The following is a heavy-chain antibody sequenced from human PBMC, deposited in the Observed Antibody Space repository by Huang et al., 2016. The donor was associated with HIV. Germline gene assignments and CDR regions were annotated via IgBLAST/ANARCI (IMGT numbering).Heavy chain of an antibody. CDR2: IYPGDFNT. Sequence: EVQMVQSGAEVKKTGESLKISCKGSGYSFTNYWIGWVRQMPGKGLEWRGAIYPGDFNTRYSPPFQGQVTISADKSISTVYLQWSSLQASDTAMYYCARGGGSSLYYSYMDVWGKGTTVTVSS. D-gene: IGHD6-13*01. V-gene: IGHV5-51*03. J-gene: IGHJ6*03. CDR3: ARGGGSSLYYSYMDV. CDR1: GYSFTNYW.